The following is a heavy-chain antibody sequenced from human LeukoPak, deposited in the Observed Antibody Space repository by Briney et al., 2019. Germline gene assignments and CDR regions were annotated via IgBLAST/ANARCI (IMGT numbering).Heavy chain of an antibody. V-gene: IGHV3-23*01. Sequence: PGGSLRLSCAASGFTFSSYAMYWVRQAPGKGLEWISGICSGGSAHYADSVKGRFTISRDNSKNTGYLQMNSLRAEDTAVYYCAKTTVGYSSGRYPGWPVDYWGQGTLVTVSS. CDR3: AKTTVGYSSGRYPGWPVDY. J-gene: IGHJ4*02. D-gene: IGHD6-19*01. CDR2: ICSGGSA. CDR1: GFTFSSYA.